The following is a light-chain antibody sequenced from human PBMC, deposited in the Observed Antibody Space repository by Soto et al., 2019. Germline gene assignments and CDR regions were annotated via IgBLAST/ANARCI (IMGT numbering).Light chain of an antibody. CDR3: ASYTDTTTQV. CDR2: AVT. CDR1: NSDVGKFDY. J-gene: IGLJ3*02. Sequence: QSVLTQPASVSASPGQSITISCTGTNSDVGKFDYVSWYQHHPGKAPKLVISAVTRRSSGVSDRLSGSKSGNTATLTISGLQAEDEADYYCASYTDTTTQVFGGGTKVTVL. V-gene: IGLV2-14*01.